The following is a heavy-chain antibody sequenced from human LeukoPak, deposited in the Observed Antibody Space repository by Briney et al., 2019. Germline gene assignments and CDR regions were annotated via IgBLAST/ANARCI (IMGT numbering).Heavy chain of an antibody. CDR2: IKYDGYEE. V-gene: IGHV3-7*01. J-gene: IGHJ4*02. CDR1: GFTFSRYW. D-gene: IGHD1-1*01. Sequence: GGSLRLSCAASGFTFSRYWMSWMRQAPGKGLEWVANIKYDGYEEYYVDSVKGRFTISRDNAKNSLYLQLNSLRVEDTAVYYCRSGGAAPGSFDYWGQGTLVTVSP. CDR3: RSGGAAPGSFDY.